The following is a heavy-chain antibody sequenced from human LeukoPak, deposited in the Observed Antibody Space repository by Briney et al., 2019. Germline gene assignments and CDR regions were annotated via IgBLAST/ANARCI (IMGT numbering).Heavy chain of an antibody. CDR3: AKKSSFWCNGGSCYNTHFDY. Sequence: GGSLRLSCAASGFTFSSYGMHWVRQAPGKGLEWVAVISYDGSNKYYADSVKGRFTISRDNSKNTLYLQMNSLRAEDTAVYYCAKKSSFWCNGGSCYNTHFDYWGQGTLVTVSS. D-gene: IGHD2-15*01. CDR2: ISYDGSNK. CDR1: GFTFSSYG. J-gene: IGHJ4*02. V-gene: IGHV3-30*18.